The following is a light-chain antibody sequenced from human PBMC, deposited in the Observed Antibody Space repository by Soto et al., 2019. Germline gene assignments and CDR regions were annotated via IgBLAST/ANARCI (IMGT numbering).Light chain of an antibody. CDR1: SSDVGTYDY. Sequence: QSALTQPASVSGSLGQSITISCTGTSSDVGTYDYVSWYQQHPGKAPKLLIYQVNNRPSGVSDRFSGSKSGDTASLTISGLRAEDEALYHCSSYSSTSTVVVFGGGTKVTVL. V-gene: IGLV2-14*01. CDR2: QVN. CDR3: SSYSSTSTVVV. J-gene: IGLJ2*01.